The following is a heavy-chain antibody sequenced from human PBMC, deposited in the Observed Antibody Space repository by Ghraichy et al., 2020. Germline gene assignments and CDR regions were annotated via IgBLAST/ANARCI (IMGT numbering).Heavy chain of an antibody. J-gene: IGHJ4*02. CDR1: GFTFSGYG. CDR2: ISYDGNNK. V-gene: IGHV3-30*18. D-gene: IGHD6-19*01. Sequence: LNISCAASGFTFSGYGMHWVRQAPGKGLEWVAVISYDGNNKYYADSVKGRFTISRDNSKNTLYLQMNSLRAEDTAVYYCAKVHSSGWYFFDYWGQGTLVTVSS. CDR3: AKVHSSGWYFFDY.